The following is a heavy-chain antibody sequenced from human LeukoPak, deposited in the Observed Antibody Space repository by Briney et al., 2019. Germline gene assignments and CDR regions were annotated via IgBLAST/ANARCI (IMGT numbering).Heavy chain of an antibody. CDR3: ARMTTGHDY. CDR1: GTSFSPYY. J-gene: IGHJ4*02. Sequence: SETLSLTCAVSGTSFSPYYWSWIRQSPEKGLEWIGEINHSGYTNNNPSLKSRVTMSVDTSNNRFSLRLSSVTAADTGVYFCARMTTGHDYWGQGILVTVSS. D-gene: IGHD4-17*01. V-gene: IGHV4-34*01. CDR2: INHSGYT.